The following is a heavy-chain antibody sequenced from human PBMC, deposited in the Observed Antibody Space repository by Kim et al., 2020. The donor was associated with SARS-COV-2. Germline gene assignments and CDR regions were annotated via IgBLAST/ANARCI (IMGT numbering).Heavy chain of an antibody. V-gene: IGHV3-33*05. Sequence: GGSLRLSCAASGFTFSSYGMHWVRQAPGKGLEWVAVISYDGSNKYYADSVKGRFTISRDNSKNTLYLQMNSLRAEDTAVYYCARDSAPFVVVTAILPDYWGQGTLVTVSS. D-gene: IGHD2-21*02. J-gene: IGHJ4*02. CDR3: ARDSAPFVVVTAILPDY. CDR2: ISYDGSNK. CDR1: GFTFSSYG.